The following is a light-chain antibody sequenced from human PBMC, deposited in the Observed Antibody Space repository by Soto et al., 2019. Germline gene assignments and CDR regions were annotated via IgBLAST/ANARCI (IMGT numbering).Light chain of an antibody. V-gene: IGLV1-51*01. CDR2: DNN. CDR3: GTWDNSLTPGRV. Sequence: QSVLTQPPSVSAAPGQKVTISCSGSSSNIGNNYVSWYQHLPGTAPKLLIYDNNKRPSGIPDRFSGSKSGTSATLGITGLQTGDEADYYCGTWDNSLTPGRVFGGGTKLTVL. J-gene: IGLJ3*02. CDR1: SSNIGNNY.